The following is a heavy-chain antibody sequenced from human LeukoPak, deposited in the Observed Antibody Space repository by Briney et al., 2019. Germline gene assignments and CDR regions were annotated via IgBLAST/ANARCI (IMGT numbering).Heavy chain of an antibody. CDR1: GGSVSSGSYY. D-gene: IGHD2-8*01. V-gene: IGHV4-61*01. CDR2: IYYSGST. Sequence: KPSETLSLTCTVSGGSVSSGSYYWSWIRQPPGKGLEWIGYIYYSGSTNYNPSLKSRVTISVDTSKNQFSLKLSSVTAADTAVYYCARDLIHWGQGTLVTVSS. J-gene: IGHJ4*02. CDR3: ARDLIH.